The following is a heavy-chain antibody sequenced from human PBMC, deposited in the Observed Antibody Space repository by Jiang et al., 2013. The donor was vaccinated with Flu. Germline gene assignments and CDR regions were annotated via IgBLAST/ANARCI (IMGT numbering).Heavy chain of an antibody. Sequence: SGAEVKKPGASVRVSCKASGYTFTSYYMHWVRQAPGQGLEWMGIINPSGSSTTYAQKFQGRVTMTRDTSTSTVYMELSSLRSEDTAVYYCARGEITIIVVGDYWGQGTLVTVSS. V-gene: IGHV1-46*01. D-gene: IGHD3-22*01. CDR3: ARGEITIIVVGDY. J-gene: IGHJ4*02. CDR2: INPSGSST. CDR1: GYTFTSYY.